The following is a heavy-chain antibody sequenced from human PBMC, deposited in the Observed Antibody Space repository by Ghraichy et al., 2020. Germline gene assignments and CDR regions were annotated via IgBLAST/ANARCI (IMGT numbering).Heavy chain of an antibody. CDR1: GGTFSSYA. V-gene: IGHV1-69*10. CDR3: SRDRRLYCSSTSYYSYYYYGMDV. CDR2: IIPILGIA. Sequence: SVKVSCKASGGTFSSYAISWVRQAPGQGLEWMGGIIPILGIANYAQKFQGRVTITADKSTSTAYMELSSLRFEDTAVYYCSRDRRLYCSSTSYYSYYYYGMDVWGQGTTVTVSS. D-gene: IGHD2-2*01. J-gene: IGHJ6*02.